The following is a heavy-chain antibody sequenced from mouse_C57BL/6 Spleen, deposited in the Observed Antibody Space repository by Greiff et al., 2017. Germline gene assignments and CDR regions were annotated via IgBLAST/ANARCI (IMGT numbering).Heavy chain of an antibody. CDR3: ARDSNLFDY. J-gene: IGHJ2*01. D-gene: IGHD2-5*01. CDR1: GYTFTSYW. V-gene: IGHV1-61*01. CDR2: IYPSDSET. Sequence: QVQLQQPGAELVRPGSSVKLSCKASGYTFTSYWMDWVKQRPGQGLEWIGNIYPSDSETHYNQKFKDKATLTVDKSSSTAYMQLSSLTSEDSAVYYCARDSNLFDYWGQGTTLTVSS.